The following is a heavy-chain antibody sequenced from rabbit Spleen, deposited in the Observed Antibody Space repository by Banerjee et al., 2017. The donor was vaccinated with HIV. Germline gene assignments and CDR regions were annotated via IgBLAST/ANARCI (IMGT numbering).Heavy chain of an antibody. V-gene: IGHV1S45*01. J-gene: IGHJ4*01. D-gene: IGHD3-1*01. CDR1: GFSFSSSYW. Sequence: QEQLEESGGDLVKPEGSLTLTCTASGFSFSSSYWICWVRQAPGKGLEWIGCIDGGNSGSTYYASWAKGRFTISKTSSTTVTLQMTSLTGADTATYFCARGADGGNGYVYLWGPGTLVTVS. CDR2: IDGGNSGST. CDR3: ARGADGGNGYVYL.